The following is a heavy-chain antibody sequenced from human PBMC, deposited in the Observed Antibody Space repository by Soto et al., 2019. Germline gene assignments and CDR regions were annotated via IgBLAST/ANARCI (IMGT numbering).Heavy chain of an antibody. Sequence: QVQLVQSGAEVKKPGASVKVSCKASGYTFTSYGISWVRQAPGQGLEWMGWISAYNGNTNYAQKLQGRVTMTADTSPSTAYMELRSLRSDDTAVYYCARDKRGIAAAGTPAYFDYWGQGTLVTVSS. J-gene: IGHJ4*02. CDR2: ISAYNGNT. CDR1: GYTFTSYG. D-gene: IGHD6-13*01. CDR3: ARDKRGIAAAGTPAYFDY. V-gene: IGHV1-18*04.